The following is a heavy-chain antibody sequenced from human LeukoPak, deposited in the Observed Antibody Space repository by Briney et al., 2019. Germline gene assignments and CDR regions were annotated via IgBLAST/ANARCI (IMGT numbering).Heavy chain of an antibody. D-gene: IGHD7-27*01. Sequence: ASLKVSCKASGYTFTDYYMYWVRQAPGQGLEWMGRINPNSGSTNYAQEFQGRVTMTRDTSISTAYMELSSLRSDDTAVFFCARALSGDLVDYWGQGTLVTVSS. CDR1: GYTFTDYY. CDR2: INPNSGST. CDR3: ARALSGDLVDY. V-gene: IGHV1-2*06. J-gene: IGHJ4*02.